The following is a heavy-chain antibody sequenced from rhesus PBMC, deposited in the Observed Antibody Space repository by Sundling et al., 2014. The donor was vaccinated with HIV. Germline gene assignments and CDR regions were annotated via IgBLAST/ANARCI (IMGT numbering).Heavy chain of an antibody. Sequence: QVTLKESGPALVKPTQTLTLTCTFSGFSLSTSGMGVGWIRQPSRKTLEWLAHIYWDDDKRYNTSLKTRLTISKDTSKNQVVLTMTNMDPVDTATYYCSRVRRNWNYVGLDSWGQGVVVTVSS. D-gene: IGHD1-26*01. CDR1: GFSLSTSGMG. CDR2: IYWDDDK. CDR3: SRVRRNWNYVGLDS. J-gene: IGHJ6*01. V-gene: IGHV2-174*02.